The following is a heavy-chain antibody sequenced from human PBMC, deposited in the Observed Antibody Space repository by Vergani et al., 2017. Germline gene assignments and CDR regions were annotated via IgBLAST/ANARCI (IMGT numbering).Heavy chain of an antibody. Sequence: QLQLQESGPGLVKPSETLSLTCTVSGGSISSSSYYWGWIRQPPGKGLGWIGSIYYSGSTYYNPSLKSRVPISVDTSKNQFSLKLGSVTAADTAVYYCASAYGDFGPWFDPWGQGTLVTVSS. CDR1: GGSISSSSYY. CDR3: ASAYGDFGPWFDP. V-gene: IGHV4-39*01. CDR2: IYYSGST. J-gene: IGHJ5*02. D-gene: IGHD2-21*02.